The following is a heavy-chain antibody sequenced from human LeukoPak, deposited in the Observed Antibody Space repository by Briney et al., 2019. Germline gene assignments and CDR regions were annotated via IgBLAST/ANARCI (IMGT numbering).Heavy chain of an antibody. CDR2: IWYDGSNK. D-gene: IGHD3-16*02. CDR1: GFTFSSYG. Sequence: PGGSLRLSCAASGFTFSSYGMHWVRQAPGKGLEWVAVIWYDGSNKYYADSVKGRFTISRDNSKNTLYLQMNSLRAEDTAVYYCAREGYDYVWGSYRTYYFDYWGQGTLVTVSS. CDR3: AREGYDYVWGSYRTYYFDY. J-gene: IGHJ4*02. V-gene: IGHV3-33*08.